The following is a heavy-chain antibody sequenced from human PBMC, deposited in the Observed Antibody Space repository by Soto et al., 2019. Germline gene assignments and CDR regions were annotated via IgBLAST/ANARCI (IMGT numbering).Heavy chain of an antibody. CDR2: ISGSGGST. Sequence: GGSLRLSCAASGLTFSSYAMSWVRQAPGKGLEWVSAISGSGGSTYYADSVKGRFTISRDNSKNTLYLQMNSLRAEDTAVYYCAKIKLYDILTGSDFDYWGQGTLVTVSS. CDR1: GLTFSSYA. D-gene: IGHD3-9*01. J-gene: IGHJ4*02. V-gene: IGHV3-23*01. CDR3: AKIKLYDILTGSDFDY.